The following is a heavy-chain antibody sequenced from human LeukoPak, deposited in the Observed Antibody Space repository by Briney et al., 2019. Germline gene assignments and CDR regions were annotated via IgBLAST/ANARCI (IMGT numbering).Heavy chain of an antibody. CDR3: ATLLTGYSSGWYGDY. D-gene: IGHD6-19*01. J-gene: IGHJ4*02. Sequence: PSVKVSCKASGYTFTSYDINWVRQATGQGLEWMGWMNPNSGNTGYAQKFQGRVTMTRNTSISTAYMELSSLRSEDTAVYYCATLLTGYSSGWYGDYWGQGTLVTVSS. CDR1: GYTFTSYD. CDR2: MNPNSGNT. V-gene: IGHV1-8*01.